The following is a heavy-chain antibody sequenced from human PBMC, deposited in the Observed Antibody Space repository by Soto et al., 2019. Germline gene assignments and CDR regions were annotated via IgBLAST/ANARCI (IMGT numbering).Heavy chain of an antibody. CDR3: ARGLDGGHYGFVN. Sequence: EVQVVEAGGDLVQPGGSLRLSCAASGFTFSSYWMHWVRQAPGKGLVWVSRIIPAGTSTYYADSVKGRFTISRDNAKNTVYLQMNSLTAEDTAVYYCARGLDGGHYGFVNWGQGTLVTVSS. CDR1: GFTFSSYW. V-gene: IGHV3-74*01. J-gene: IGHJ4*02. D-gene: IGHD4-17*01. CDR2: IIPAGTST.